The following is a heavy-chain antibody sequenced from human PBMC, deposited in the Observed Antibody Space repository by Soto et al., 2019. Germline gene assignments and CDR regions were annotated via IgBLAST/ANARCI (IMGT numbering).Heavy chain of an antibody. CDR3: AKGSSSGRLGGRGF. CDR1: GFTFSSYA. V-gene: IGHV3-23*01. Sequence: EVQLLESGGGLVQPGGSLRLSCAASGFTFSSYAMNWVRQAPGKGLEWVSAISGSGGSTYYADSVKGRFTISRDNSKNTLYLQMKSLRAEDTAVYYCAKGSSSGRLGGRGFWGQGTLVTVSS. J-gene: IGHJ4*02. D-gene: IGHD6-19*01. CDR2: ISGSGGST.